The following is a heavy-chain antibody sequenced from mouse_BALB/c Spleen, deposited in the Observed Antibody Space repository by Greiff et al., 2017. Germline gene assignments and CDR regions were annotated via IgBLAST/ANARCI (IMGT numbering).Heavy chain of an antibody. V-gene: IGHV5-17*02. CDR1: GFTFSSFG. CDR3: ARDGYYAFDV. CDR2: ISSGSSTI. J-gene: IGHJ1*01. Sequence: EVMLVESGGGLVQPGGSRKLSCAASGFTFSSFGMHWVRQAPEKGLEWVAYISSGSSTIYYADTVKGRFTISRDNPKNTLFLQMTSLRSEDTAMYYCARDGYYAFDVWGAGTTVTVSS. D-gene: IGHD2-3*01.